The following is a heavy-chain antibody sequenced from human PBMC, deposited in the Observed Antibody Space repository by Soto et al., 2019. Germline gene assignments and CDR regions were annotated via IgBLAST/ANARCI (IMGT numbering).Heavy chain of an antibody. CDR3: ARRLFVRGTLGYFDY. Sequence: QVHLQESGPGLVKPSETLTLTCDVSGDSIRSENWWSWVRQPPGKGLEWIGEIFQSGSSNNNPSLKSRLTLSVDKSKNQFSLRLTSVTAADTAVYYCARRLFVRGTLGYFDYWGQGSLVTVSS. V-gene: IGHV4-4*02. CDR2: IFQSGSS. J-gene: IGHJ4*02. D-gene: IGHD3-10*02. CDR1: GDSIRSENW.